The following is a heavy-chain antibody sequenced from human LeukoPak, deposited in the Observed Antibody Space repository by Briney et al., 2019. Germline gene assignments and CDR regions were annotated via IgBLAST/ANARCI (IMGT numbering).Heavy chain of an antibody. CDR2: INPSGGST. V-gene: IGHV1-46*01. D-gene: IGHD6-19*01. J-gene: IGHJ6*03. CDR3: PSTLGRLGSPSYYSYSMAV. CDR1: GYTFTSYY. Sequence: GASVKVSCKASGYTFTSYYMHWVRQAPGQGLEWMGIINPSGGSTSYAQKFQGRVTMTRDTSTSTVYMELSSLRSEDTAVYYCPSTLGRLGSPSYYSYSMAVWGKGPTLTVS.